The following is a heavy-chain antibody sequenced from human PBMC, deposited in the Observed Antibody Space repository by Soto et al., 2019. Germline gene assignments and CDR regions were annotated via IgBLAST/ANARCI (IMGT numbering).Heavy chain of an antibody. Sequence: QVQLQESGPGLVKPSQTLSLTCTVSGGSISSGGYYWSWIRQHPGKGLEWIGYICYSGSTYYNPSLKSRVTISVDTSKNQFSLKLSSVTAADTAVYYCARGGYYGSGSYLPPDYWGQGTLVTVSS. CDR3: ARGGYYGSGSYLPPDY. V-gene: IGHV4-31*03. D-gene: IGHD3-10*01. CDR1: GGSISSGGYY. CDR2: ICYSGST. J-gene: IGHJ4*02.